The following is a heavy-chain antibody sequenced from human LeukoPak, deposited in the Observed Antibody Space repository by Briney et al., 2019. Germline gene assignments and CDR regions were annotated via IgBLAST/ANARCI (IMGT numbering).Heavy chain of an antibody. CDR1: GFTFSDYY. CDR3: AREARAPPH. J-gene: IGHJ4*02. CDR2: ISGSGLYT. V-gene: IGHV3-11*05. Sequence: GGSLRLSCAASGFTFSDYYMSWIRQAPGKGLEWVSCISGSGLYTNYADSVKGRFTISRDNAKNSLYLQMNSLRAEDTAVYYCAREARAPPHWGQGTLVTVSS.